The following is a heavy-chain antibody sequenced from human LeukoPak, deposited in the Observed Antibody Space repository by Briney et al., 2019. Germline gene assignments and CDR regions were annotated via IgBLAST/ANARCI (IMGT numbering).Heavy chain of an antibody. Sequence: LSCXXSXXXFNXHGXXWVRQAPGKGLEWVAAIWFDGSVKHYSDAVKGRFTISRDNSLNTLYLQMNSLRVEDTAMYYCAKDTAIQFLEPAFWGQGTLVTVSS. J-gene: IGHJ4*02. D-gene: IGHD3-3*01. V-gene: IGHV3-33*06. CDR1: XXXFNXHG. CDR3: AKDTAIQFLEPAF. CDR2: IWFDGSVK.